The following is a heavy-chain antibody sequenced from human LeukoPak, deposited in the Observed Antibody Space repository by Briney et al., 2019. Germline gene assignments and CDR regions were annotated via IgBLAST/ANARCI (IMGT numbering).Heavy chain of an antibody. CDR1: GFTFGIYA. J-gene: IGHJ4*02. CDR2: ISGSAST. Sequence: GGSLRLSCAASGFTFGIYAMSWVRQAPGKGLEWVSGISGSASTYYADSVKGRFTISRDNSKNTLYLQMSSLRAEDTAVYYCAISGGYWAWAHWGQGTLVTVSS. CDR3: AISGGYWAWAH. D-gene: IGHD1-26*01. V-gene: IGHV3-23*01.